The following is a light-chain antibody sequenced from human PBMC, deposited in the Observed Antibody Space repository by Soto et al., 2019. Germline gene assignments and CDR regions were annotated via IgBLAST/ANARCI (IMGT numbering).Light chain of an antibody. J-gene: IGKJ1*01. V-gene: IGKV3D-15*01. CDR3: QQYNNWLWT. CDR2: DAS. CDR1: QSVGGS. Sequence: ETVLTQSPGTLSLSPGERATLSCRASQSVGGSLAWYQQRPGQAPRLLIYDASNRATGIPARFSGSGSGTDFTLTISSLQSEDFAVYYCQQYNNWLWTLGQGTKVDIK.